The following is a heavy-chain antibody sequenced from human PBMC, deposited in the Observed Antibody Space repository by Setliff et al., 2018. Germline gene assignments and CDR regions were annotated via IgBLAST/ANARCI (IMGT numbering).Heavy chain of an antibody. Sequence: ASVNVSCKASGYTFTNYGVTWVRQAPGQGLEWMGWISPYSGNTYYAPELQGRVTLTTDTSTTTAYLELRSLTSDDTAVYYCSRLVRYCTTTTCQTLSGAEHWGQGTLVTVSS. J-gene: IGHJ4*02. CDR1: GYTFTNYG. CDR2: ISPYSGNT. CDR3: SRLVRYCTTTTCQTLSGAEH. V-gene: IGHV1-18*01. D-gene: IGHD2-8*01.